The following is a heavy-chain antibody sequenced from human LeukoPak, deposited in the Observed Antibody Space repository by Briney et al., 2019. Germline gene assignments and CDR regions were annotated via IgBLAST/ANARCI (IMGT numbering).Heavy chain of an antibody. CDR3: AKSRSGPNDAFDV. D-gene: IGHD2-15*01. Sequence: GGSLRLSCAASGFTVSSNYMNWVRQAPGKGLEWVSVIFSGGSTYYADSVRGRFTVSRDNPRNTVYLQMNSLRAEDTAVYYCAKSRSGPNDAFDVGPRDNGHRLF. CDR2: IFSGGST. CDR1: GFTVSSNY. J-gene: IGHJ3*01. V-gene: IGHV3-53*01.